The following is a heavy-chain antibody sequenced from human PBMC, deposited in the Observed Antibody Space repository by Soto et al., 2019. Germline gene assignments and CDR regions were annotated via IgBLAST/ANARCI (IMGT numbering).Heavy chain of an antibody. J-gene: IGHJ4*02. V-gene: IGHV4-30-4*01. CDR2: IYYSGST. CDR3: ARDSRGYYFDY. CDR1: GGSISSGDYY. Sequence: QVQLQESGPGLVKPSQTLSLTCTVSGGSISSGDYYWSWIRQPPGKGLEWIGYIYYSGSTYYNPSLKCRVTISLDTSKNQFSLKLSSLTAADTAVYYCARDSRGYYFDYWGQGTLVTVSS.